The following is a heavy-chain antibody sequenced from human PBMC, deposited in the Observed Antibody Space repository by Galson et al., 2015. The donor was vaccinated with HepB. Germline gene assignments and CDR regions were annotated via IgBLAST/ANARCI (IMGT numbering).Heavy chain of an antibody. CDR1: GGTFSSYA. CDR2: IIPIFGIA. V-gene: IGHV1-69*13. J-gene: IGHJ4*02. Sequence: SVKVSCKASGGTFSSYAISWVRQAPGQGLEWMGGIIPIFGIANYAQKFQGRVTITADESTSTAYMELSSLRSEDTAVYYCARVRVSGWYSDYWGQGTLVTVSS. CDR3: ARVRVSGWYSDY. D-gene: IGHD6-19*01.